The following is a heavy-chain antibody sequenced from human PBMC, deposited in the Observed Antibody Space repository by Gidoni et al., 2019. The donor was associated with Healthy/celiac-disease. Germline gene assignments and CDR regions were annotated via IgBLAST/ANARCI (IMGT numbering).Heavy chain of an antibody. CDR3: ARVLLVYYAFDI. CDR1: GFTVSSNY. Sequence: EVLLVVSGGGLIQPGVSLIPSFPASGFTVSSNYMSWVRQAPGKGLEWVSVIYSGGSTYYADSVKGRFTISRDNSKNTLYLQMNSLRAEETAVYYCARVLLVYYAFDIWGQGTMVTVSS. D-gene: IGHD2-8*01. V-gene: IGHV3-53*01. J-gene: IGHJ3*02. CDR2: IYSGGST.